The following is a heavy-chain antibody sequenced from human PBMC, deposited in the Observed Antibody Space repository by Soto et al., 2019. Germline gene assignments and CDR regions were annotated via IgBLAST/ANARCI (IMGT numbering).Heavy chain of an antibody. Sequence: QVQLVQSGAEVKKPGASVKVSCKASGYTFTHYNIHWVRQAPGQGLEWKGMINPSGGSTDYAQKFQGRVTMTTDTSTTTVYMELSSLRSDDTAVYYCARPPFPGCINGVCYPCDHWGQGTLVTVSS. J-gene: IGHJ4*02. D-gene: IGHD2-8*01. V-gene: IGHV1-46*01. CDR1: GYTFTHYN. CDR2: INPSGGST. CDR3: ARPPFPGCINGVCYPCDH.